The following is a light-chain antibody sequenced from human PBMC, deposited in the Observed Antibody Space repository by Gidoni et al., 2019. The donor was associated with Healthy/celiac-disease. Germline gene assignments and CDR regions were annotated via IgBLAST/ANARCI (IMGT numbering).Light chain of an antibody. Sequence: ENVLTQSPGTLSLSPGERATPSCRASQSVSSSYLAWYQQKPGQAPRLLIYGASSRATGIPDRFSGSGSGTDFTLTISRLEPEDFAVYYCQQYGSSPTFXQXTKVEIK. CDR2: GAS. J-gene: IGKJ1*01. CDR3: QQYGSSPT. CDR1: QSVSSSY. V-gene: IGKV3-20*01.